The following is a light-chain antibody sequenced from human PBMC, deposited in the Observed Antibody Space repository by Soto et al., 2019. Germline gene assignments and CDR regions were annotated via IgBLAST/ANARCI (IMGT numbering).Light chain of an antibody. CDR1: QSLLHNHGHNY. J-gene: IGKJ4*01. CDR2: LGS. Sequence: DIVMTQSPLSLPVTPGEPASISCRSSQSLLHNHGHNYVDWYLKKPGQSPQLLIYLGSNRASGVPDMFSGSGSGTDFTLNISRVEAEYVVFYYCMQALQTPPTFGGGTKVEIK. CDR3: MQALQTPPT. V-gene: IGKV2-28*01.